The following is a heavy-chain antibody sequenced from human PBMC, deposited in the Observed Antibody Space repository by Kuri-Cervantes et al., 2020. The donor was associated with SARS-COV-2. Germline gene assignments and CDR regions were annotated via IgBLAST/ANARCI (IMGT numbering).Heavy chain of an antibody. CDR2: IYHSGST. D-gene: IGHD3-16*01. J-gene: IGHJ2*01. CDR1: GYSISSGYY. CDR3: ARRTVGHFDL. V-gene: IGHV4-38-2*01. Sequence: SETLSLTCAVSGYSISSGYYWGWIRQPPGKGLVWIGSIYHSGSTYYNPSLKSRVTISVDTSKNQFSLKLSSVTAADTAVYYCARRTVGHFDLWGRGTLVTVSS.